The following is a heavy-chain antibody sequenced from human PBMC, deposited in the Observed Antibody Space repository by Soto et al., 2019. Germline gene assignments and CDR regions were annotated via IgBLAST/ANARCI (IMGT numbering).Heavy chain of an antibody. CDR3: ARGYDISGFYPY. CDR2: IIPILDVA. J-gene: IGHJ4*02. D-gene: IGHD3-22*01. V-gene: IGHV1-69*02. CDR1: GGTFSSHT. Sequence: QVQLVQSGAEVKKPGSSVKVSCKASGGTFSSHTFTWVRQAPGQGLEWMGKIIPILDVAQFAQNFQGRVTITADKFSSTVYMELSRLRYEDTAVYYCARGYDISGFYPYWGQGTLVAVSS.